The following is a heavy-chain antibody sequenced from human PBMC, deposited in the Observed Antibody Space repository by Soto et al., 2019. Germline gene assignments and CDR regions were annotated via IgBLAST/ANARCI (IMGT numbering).Heavy chain of an antibody. D-gene: IGHD3-10*01. CDR3: ARDPTSKFFRSEVLTYYFDY. CDR2: INPSGGST. CDR1: GYTFTSYY. J-gene: IGHJ4*02. V-gene: IGHV1-46*03. Sequence: ASVKVSCKASGYTFTSYYMHWVRQAPGQGLEWMGIINPSGGSTSYAQKFQGRVTMTRDTSTSTVYMELSSLRSEDTAVYYCARDPTSKFFRSEVLTYYFDYWGQGTLVTVSS.